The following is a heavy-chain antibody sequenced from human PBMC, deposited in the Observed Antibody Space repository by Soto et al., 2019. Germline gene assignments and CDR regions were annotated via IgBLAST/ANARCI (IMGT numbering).Heavy chain of an antibody. CDR3: ARETYSSGWTPTFDY. CDR1: GFTFSSYA. Sequence: QVQLVESGGGVVQPGRSLRLSCAASGFTFSSYAMHWVRQAPGKGLEWVAVISYDGSNKYYADSVKGRLTISRDNSKNTLYLQMNSLRAEDTAVYYCARETYSSGWTPTFDYWGQGTLVTVSS. CDR2: ISYDGSNK. V-gene: IGHV3-30-3*01. D-gene: IGHD6-19*01. J-gene: IGHJ4*02.